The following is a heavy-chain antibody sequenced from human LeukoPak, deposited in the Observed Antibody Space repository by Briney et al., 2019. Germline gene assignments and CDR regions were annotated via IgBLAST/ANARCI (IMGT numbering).Heavy chain of an antibody. CDR3: AKAPYRSSWYLSWLDP. V-gene: IGHV3-9*01. D-gene: IGHD6-13*01. Sequence: GGSLRLSCAASGFTFDEYAMHWVRQAPGKGLEWVSGISWKGGSIGYAGSVKGRFTISRDNSKTTLYVQMNSLRAEDTAVYYCAKAPYRSSWYLSWLDPWGQGTLVTVSS. CDR1: GFTFDEYA. J-gene: IGHJ5*02. CDR2: ISWKGGSI.